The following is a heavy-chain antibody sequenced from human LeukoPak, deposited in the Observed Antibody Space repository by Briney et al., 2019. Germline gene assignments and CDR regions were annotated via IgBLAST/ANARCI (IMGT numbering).Heavy chain of an antibody. CDR1: GVIIGDYD. Sequence: SETLSLTCTASGVIIGDYDMTWIRQPPGKGLEWIGYIYYSGSTNYNPSLKSRVTISVDTSKNQFSLKLRSVTAADPAVYYWTRDLAAAGKRYYYGDVWGKGTTVTVSS. CDR2: IYYSGST. J-gene: IGHJ6*03. CDR3: TRDLAAAGKRYYYGDV. V-gene: IGHV4-59*01. D-gene: IGHD6-13*01.